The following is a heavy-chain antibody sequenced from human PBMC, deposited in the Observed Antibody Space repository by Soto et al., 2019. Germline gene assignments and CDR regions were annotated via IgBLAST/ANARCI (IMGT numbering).Heavy chain of an antibody. D-gene: IGHD3-16*01. Sequence: QVQLVESGGGVVQPGTSLRLSCVGSGFTFRSYVIHWVRQAPGKGLEWVALTSYDGSNKAYGDSVKGRFTISRDNSRNTVYLQMDSLRREDTALYYCSRLGTTGGLDVWGQGTLVSVSS. V-gene: IGHV3-33*05. CDR3: SRLGTTGGLDV. CDR2: TSYDGSNK. CDR1: GFTFRSYV. J-gene: IGHJ1*01.